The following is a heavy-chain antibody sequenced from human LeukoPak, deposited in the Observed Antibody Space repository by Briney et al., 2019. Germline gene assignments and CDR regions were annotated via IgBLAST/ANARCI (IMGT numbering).Heavy chain of an antibody. V-gene: IGHV1-46*01. CDR2: INPSGGGT. D-gene: IGHD3-10*01. CDR1: GYTFTSYY. Sequence: ASVKVSCKASGYTFTSYYMHWVRQAPGQGLEWMGIINPSGGGTSYAQKFQGRVTMTRDTSTSTVYMELSSLRSEDTAVYYCARASYYYGSGSFLLYDYWGQGTLVTVSS. J-gene: IGHJ4*02. CDR3: ARASYYYGSGSFLLYDY.